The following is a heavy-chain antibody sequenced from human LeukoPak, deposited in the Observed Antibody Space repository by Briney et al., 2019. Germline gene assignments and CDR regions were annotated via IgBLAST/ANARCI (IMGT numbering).Heavy chain of an antibody. CDR1: GYTFISYD. CDR2: MSPNSGNT. Sequence: ASVKVSCKASGYTFISYDINWVRQATGQGPEWMGWMSPNSGNTGYAQKFQGRVTMTRDTSISTAYMELSGLISEDTAAYYCARGPPNWGYDYWGQGTLVTVSS. J-gene: IGHJ4*02. CDR3: ARGPPNWGYDY. V-gene: IGHV1-8*01. D-gene: IGHD7-27*01.